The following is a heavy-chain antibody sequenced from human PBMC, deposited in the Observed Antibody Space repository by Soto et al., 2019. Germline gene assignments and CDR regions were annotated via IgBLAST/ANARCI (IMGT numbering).Heavy chain of an antibody. J-gene: IGHJ6*03. CDR2: TYYSGST. V-gene: IGHV4-59*08. CDR1: GGSISSYY. Sequence: SETLSLTCTVSGGSISSYYWSWIRQPPGKGLEWIGYTYYSGSTNYNPSLKSRVTISVDTSKNQFSLKLSSVTAADTAVYYCARGSITIFGVVMPLDYYYMDVWGKGTTVTVSS. CDR3: ARGSITIFGVVMPLDYYYMDV. D-gene: IGHD3-3*01.